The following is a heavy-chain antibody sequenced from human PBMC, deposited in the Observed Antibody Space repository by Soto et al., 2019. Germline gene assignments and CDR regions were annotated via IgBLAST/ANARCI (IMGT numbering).Heavy chain of an antibody. D-gene: IGHD2-8*01. Sequence: PLETLSLTCTVSGGSISNYYWSWIRQPPGKGLEWIGYIYYSGSTNYNPSLKSRVTISVDTSKNQFSLKLSSVTAADTAVYYCARDGPQYGYNWFDPWGQGTLVTVSS. CDR1: GGSISNYY. V-gene: IGHV4-59*01. CDR2: IYYSGST. J-gene: IGHJ5*02. CDR3: ARDGPQYGYNWFDP.